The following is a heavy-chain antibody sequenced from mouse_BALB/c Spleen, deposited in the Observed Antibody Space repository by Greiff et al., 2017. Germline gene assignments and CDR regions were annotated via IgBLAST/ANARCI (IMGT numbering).Heavy chain of an antibody. CDR1: GYTFTSYW. CDR2: INPSTGYT. V-gene: IGHV1-7*01. CDR3: ARFGYYGSSYDFDY. D-gene: IGHD1-1*01. J-gene: IGHJ2*01. Sequence: QVQLKESGAELAKPGASVKMSCKASGYTFTSYWMHWVKQRPGQGLEWIGYINPSTGYTEYNQKFKDKATLTADKSSSTAYMQLSSLTSEDSAVYYCARFGYYGSSYDFDYWGQGTTLTVSS.